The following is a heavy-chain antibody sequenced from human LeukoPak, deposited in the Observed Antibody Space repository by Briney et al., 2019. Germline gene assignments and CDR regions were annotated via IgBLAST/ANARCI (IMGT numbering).Heavy chain of an antibody. CDR1: GGSISSYY. CDR3: VREENHIVLTSYYFDH. V-gene: IGHV4-4*07. D-gene: IGHD4/OR15-4a*01. J-gene: IGHJ4*02. Sequence: SETLSLTCTVSGGSISSYYWSWIRQPAGKGLEWIGRIYTSGSTSYNPSLKSRVTMSVDTSKNQFSLRLSSVTAADTAVYYCVREENHIVLTSYYFDHWGQGTLVTVSS. CDR2: IYTSGST.